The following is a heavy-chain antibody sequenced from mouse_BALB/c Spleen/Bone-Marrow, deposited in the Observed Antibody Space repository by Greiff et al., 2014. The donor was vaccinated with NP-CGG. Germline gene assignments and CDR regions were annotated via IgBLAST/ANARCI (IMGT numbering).Heavy chain of an antibody. CDR2: INPSNGGT. V-gene: IGHV1S81*02. Sequence: QVQLQQSGAELVKPGASVKLSCKASGYTFSSCYMYWVKQRPGQGLEWIGEINPSNGGTKFNEKFKSKATLTVDKSFSTAYMQLSSLTSEDSAVYYCTRSNYGYWYFDVWGAGTTVTVSS. CDR1: GYTFSSCY. CDR3: TRSNYGYWYFDV. D-gene: IGHD1-1*01. J-gene: IGHJ1*01.